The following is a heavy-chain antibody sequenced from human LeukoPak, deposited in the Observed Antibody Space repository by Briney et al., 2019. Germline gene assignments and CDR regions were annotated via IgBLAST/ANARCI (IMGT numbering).Heavy chain of an antibody. D-gene: IGHD5-24*01. CDR1: GGSISSYY. V-gene: IGHV4-59*01. J-gene: IGHJ3*02. Sequence: SETLSLTCTVYGGSISSYYWSWIRQPPGKGLEWIGYIYYSGSTNYNPSLKSRVTISVDTSKNQFSLKLSSVTAADTAVYYCARVFRDGYNYDDAFDIWGQGTMVTVSS. CDR2: IYYSGST. CDR3: ARVFRDGYNYDDAFDI.